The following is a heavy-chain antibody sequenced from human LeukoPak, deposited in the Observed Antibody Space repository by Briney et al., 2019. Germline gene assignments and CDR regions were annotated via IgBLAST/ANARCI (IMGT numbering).Heavy chain of an antibody. V-gene: IGHV1-18*01. CDR3: ARDLYYYGSGTTPGDY. Sequence: ASVKVSCKASGYTFTSYGISWVRQAPGQGLEWMGWISAYNGNTNYAQKLQGRVTMTTDTSTSTAYMELRSLRSDDTAVYYCARDLYYYGSGTTPGDYWGQGTLVTVSS. J-gene: IGHJ4*02. CDR2: ISAYNGNT. D-gene: IGHD3-10*01. CDR1: GYTFTSYG.